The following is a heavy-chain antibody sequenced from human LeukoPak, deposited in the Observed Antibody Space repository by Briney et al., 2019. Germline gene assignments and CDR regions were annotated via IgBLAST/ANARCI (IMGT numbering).Heavy chain of an antibody. D-gene: IGHD3-3*01. Sequence: SVKVSCKGSGSIFSKSAIQWVRQARGQRLEWIGWIVVGSGSINYAQKLQERITITRDMSTSTAYMELGSLTSDDTAVYFCAAGDNDSWSGYYGAPDFWGQGTLVTVSS. CDR2: IVVGSGSI. J-gene: IGHJ4*02. V-gene: IGHV1-58*02. CDR1: GSIFSKSA. CDR3: AAGDNDSWSGYYGAPDF.